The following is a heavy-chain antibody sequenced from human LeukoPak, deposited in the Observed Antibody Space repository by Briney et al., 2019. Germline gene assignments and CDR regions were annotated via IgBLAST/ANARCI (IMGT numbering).Heavy chain of an antibody. Sequence: PGGSLRLSCAASGFTFSSYWMYWVRQAPGKGLEWVSSISSSSSYIYYADSVKGRFTISRDNAKNSLYLQMNSLRAEDTAVYYCAASPDYYDSSGYSYYFDYWGQGTLVTVSS. CDR3: AASPDYYDSSGYSYYFDY. CDR2: ISSSSSYI. D-gene: IGHD3-22*01. CDR1: GFTFSSYW. V-gene: IGHV3-21*01. J-gene: IGHJ4*02.